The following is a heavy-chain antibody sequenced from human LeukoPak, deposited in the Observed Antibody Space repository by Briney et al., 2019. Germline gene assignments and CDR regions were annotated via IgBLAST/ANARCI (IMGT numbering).Heavy chain of an antibody. CDR2: SRDKGNSYTT. Sequence: GGSLRLSCAASGFTFRRYGMTWVRQAPGKGLEWVGRSRDKGNSYTTAYAASVRGRFTISRDDSKNSLYLQMNSLKIEDTAVYYCTKLARAPRDFDYWGQGTLVTVSS. J-gene: IGHJ4*01. CDR1: GFTFRRYG. V-gene: IGHV3-72*01. CDR3: TKLARAPRDFDY. D-gene: IGHD3-10*01.